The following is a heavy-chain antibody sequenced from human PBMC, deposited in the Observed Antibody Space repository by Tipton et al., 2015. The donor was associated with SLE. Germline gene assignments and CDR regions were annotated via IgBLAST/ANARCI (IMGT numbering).Heavy chain of an antibody. Sequence: SLRLSCAASGFTFSSYAMHWVRQAPGKGLEWVAVISYDGSNKYYADSVKGRFTISRDNSKNTLYLEMNSLRLEDTAVYYCARDYTGGFSSSAYWGQGTLVTVSS. CDR1: GFTFSSYA. CDR3: ARDYTGGFSSSAY. V-gene: IGHV3-30*04. D-gene: IGHD6-6*01. J-gene: IGHJ4*02. CDR2: ISYDGSNK.